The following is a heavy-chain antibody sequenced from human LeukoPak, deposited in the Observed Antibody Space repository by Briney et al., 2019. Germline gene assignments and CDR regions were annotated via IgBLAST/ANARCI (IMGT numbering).Heavy chain of an antibody. CDR2: ISSSGSTI. Sequence: GGSLRLSCAASGFTFNIYEMNWVRQAPGKGLEWVSYISSSGSTIYYADSVKGRFAISRDNAKNSLYLQMNSLRAEDTAVYYCARDRSPPGYGDYVNFDYWGQGTLVTVSS. CDR3: ARDRSPPGYGDYVNFDY. D-gene: IGHD4-17*01. J-gene: IGHJ4*02. CDR1: GFTFNIYE. V-gene: IGHV3-48*03.